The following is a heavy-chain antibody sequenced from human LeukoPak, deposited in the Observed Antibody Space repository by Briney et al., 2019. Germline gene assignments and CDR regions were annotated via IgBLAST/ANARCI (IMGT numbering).Heavy chain of an antibody. Sequence: GGSLRLSCAASGFTFSSYAMHWVRPAPGKGLEWVAVISYDGSNKYYADSVKGRFIIFRDSSKNTLYLQMNSLRVEDTAVYYCATRAVAAPCWGQGTLVTVSS. CDR2: ISYDGSNK. CDR3: ATRAVAAPC. D-gene: IGHD6-19*01. J-gene: IGHJ4*02. CDR1: GFTFSSYA. V-gene: IGHV3-30*14.